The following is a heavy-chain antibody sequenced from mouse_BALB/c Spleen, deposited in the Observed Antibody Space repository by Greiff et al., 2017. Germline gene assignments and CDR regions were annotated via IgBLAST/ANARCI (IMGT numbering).Heavy chain of an antibody. CDR3: TRGGSSTVVARGAMDY. J-gene: IGHJ4*01. V-gene: IGHV1-69*02. CDR2: IYPSDSYT. Sequence: VQLQQPGAELVRPGASVKLSCKASGYTFTSYWINWVKQRPGQGLEWIGNIYPSDSYTNYNQKFKDKATLTVDKSSSTAYMQLSSPTSEDSAVYYCTRGGSSTVVARGAMDYWGQGTSVTVSS. D-gene: IGHD1-1*01. CDR1: GYTFTSYW.